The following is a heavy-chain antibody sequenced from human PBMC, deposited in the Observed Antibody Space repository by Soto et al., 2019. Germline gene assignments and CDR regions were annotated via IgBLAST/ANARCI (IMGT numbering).Heavy chain of an antibody. CDR1: GGSISSGGYY. J-gene: IGHJ4*02. CDR2: IYYSGST. Sequence: QVQLQESGPGLVKPSQTLSLTCTVSGGSISSGGYYWSWIRQHPGQGMEWIVYIYYSGSTYYNPFLKSRFTISVDTSKNQFSLKLSSVTAADTAVYYCARSPPNGVVIMGLFDYWGQGTLVTVSS. V-gene: IGHV4-31*03. CDR3: ARSPPNGVVIMGLFDY. D-gene: IGHD3-3*01.